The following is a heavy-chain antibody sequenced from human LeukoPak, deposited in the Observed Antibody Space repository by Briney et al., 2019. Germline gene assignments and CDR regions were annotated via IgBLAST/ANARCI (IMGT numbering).Heavy chain of an antibody. J-gene: IGHJ4*02. CDR3: ARGTTGAPHFDY. D-gene: IGHD1-7*01. CDR1: GFTFSSYA. Sequence: GGSLRLSCAASGFTFSSYAMHWVRQAPGKGLEWVAVISYDGSNKYYADSVKGRFTISRDNSKNTLYLQMNSLRAEDTAVYYCARGTTGAPHFDYWGQGTLVTVSS. CDR2: ISYDGSNK. V-gene: IGHV3-30*04.